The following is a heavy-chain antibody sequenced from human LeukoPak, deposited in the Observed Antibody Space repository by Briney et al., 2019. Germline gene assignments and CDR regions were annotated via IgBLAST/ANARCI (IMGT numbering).Heavy chain of an antibody. V-gene: IGHV4-59*11. J-gene: IGHJ5*02. Sequence: PSETLSLTCTVSGGSISSHYWSWIRQPPGKGLEWIGYIYYSGSTNYNPSLKSRVTISVDTSKNQFSLKLRSVTAADTAVYYCARSYINWFDPWGQGTLVTVSS. CDR2: IYYSGST. CDR1: GGSISSHY. D-gene: IGHD2-15*01. CDR3: ARSYINWFDP.